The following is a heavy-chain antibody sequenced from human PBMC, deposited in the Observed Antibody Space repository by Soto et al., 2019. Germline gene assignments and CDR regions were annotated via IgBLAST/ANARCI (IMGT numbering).Heavy chain of an antibody. CDR2: ISGNGEST. J-gene: IGHJ4*02. CDR3: ARSRIVMIVVVVPYVFDS. Sequence: EVQLLESGGGLVQPGGSLRLSCAASGFTFSSYTMTWVRQAPGKGPEWVSSISGNGESTKYADSVKGRFTISRDNSKNTLYLQIISLRAEYTAVYYCARSRIVMIVVVVPYVFDSWGQGAGVTVSS. D-gene: IGHD3-22*01. V-gene: IGHV3-23*01. CDR1: GFTFSSYT.